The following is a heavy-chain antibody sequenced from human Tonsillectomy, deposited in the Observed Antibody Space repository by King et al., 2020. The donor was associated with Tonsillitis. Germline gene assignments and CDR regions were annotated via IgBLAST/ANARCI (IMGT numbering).Heavy chain of an antibody. CDR2: SYYSGST. Sequence: QLQESGPGLVKPSETLSLTCTVSGVSITSYYWTWIRQSPGKGLECIGYSYYSGSTDYNPSLKGRATISVDTSRNHLSLRLTSVTAADTAVYYCARAGTATYFIDAFDIWGHGTLVTVSS. V-gene: IGHV4-59*12. J-gene: IGHJ3*02. CDR1: GVSITSYY. D-gene: IGHD2-8*02. CDR3: ARAGTATYFIDAFDI.